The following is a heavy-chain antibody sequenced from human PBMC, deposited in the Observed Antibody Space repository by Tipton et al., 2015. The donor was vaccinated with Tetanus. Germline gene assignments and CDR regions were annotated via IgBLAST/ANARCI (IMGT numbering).Heavy chain of an antibody. Sequence: TLSLTCTVSGDSISRGGYFWNWIRQRPGKGPEWVGYIYYSGDTYYNPSLKSRVSMSVGTSKNQFSLNLSSVTAADTAVYYCARDQGGGRVVRLNWLDPWGQGTLVTVSS. V-gene: IGHV4-31*03. CDR1: GDSISRGGYF. J-gene: IGHJ5*02. CDR3: ARDQGGGRVVRLNWLDP. CDR2: IYYSGDT. D-gene: IGHD6-6*01.